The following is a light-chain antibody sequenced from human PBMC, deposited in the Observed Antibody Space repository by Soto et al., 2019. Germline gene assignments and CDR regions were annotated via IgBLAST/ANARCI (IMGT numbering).Light chain of an antibody. J-gene: IGLJ1*01. Sequence: QSALTQPPSASGSPGQSVTISCTGTSSDVVGYNYVSWYQQHPGKAPKLMIYEVSKRPSGVPDRFSGSKSGNTASLTVSGLQAEDEADYYCSSYAGSNNYVFGTG. CDR1: SSDVVGYNY. CDR2: EVS. V-gene: IGLV2-8*01. CDR3: SSYAGSNNYV.